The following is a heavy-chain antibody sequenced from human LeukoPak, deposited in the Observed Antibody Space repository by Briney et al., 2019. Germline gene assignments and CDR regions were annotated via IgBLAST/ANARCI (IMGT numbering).Heavy chain of an antibody. CDR3: ASPLPTYYYDSSGLFGAFDI. V-gene: IGHV1-46*01. J-gene: IGHJ3*02. Sequence: ASVKVSCKASGYTFTSYYMHWVRQAPGQGLEWMGIINPSGGNTSYAQKFPGRVTMTRDTSTSTVYMELSSLRSEDTAVYYCASPLPTYYYDSSGLFGAFDIWGQGTMVTVSS. CDR1: GYTFTSYY. D-gene: IGHD3-22*01. CDR2: INPSGGNT.